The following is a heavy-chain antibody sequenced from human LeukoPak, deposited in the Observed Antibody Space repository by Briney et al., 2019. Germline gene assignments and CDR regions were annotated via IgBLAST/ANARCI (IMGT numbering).Heavy chain of an antibody. CDR2: ISGDGTIK. CDR3: SRSQFDY. J-gene: IGHJ4*02. Sequence: AGGSLRLSCEPSGFPSSSYWMLWVRQAPGKGLVWVSRISGDGTIKTYADFVRGRFIVSRDNTKNILYLQMNSLKVEDTATYFCSRSQFDYWGQGVLVTVSS. CDR1: GFPSSSYW. V-gene: IGHV3-74*03.